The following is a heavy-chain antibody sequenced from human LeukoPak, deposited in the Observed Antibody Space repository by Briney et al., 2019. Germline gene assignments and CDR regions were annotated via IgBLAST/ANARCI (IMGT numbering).Heavy chain of an antibody. CDR1: GGSISGGGYS. CDR3: ARVYYNDFDI. CDR2: IYYSGST. J-gene: IGHJ3*02. D-gene: IGHD3-22*01. V-gene: IGHV4-31*03. Sequence: SETLSLTCTVSGGSISGGGYSWGWIRQPPGKALEWIGYIYYSGSTYYNPSLKSRVTISVDTSKNQFSLKLSSVTAADTAVYYCARVYYNDFDIWGQGTMVTVSS.